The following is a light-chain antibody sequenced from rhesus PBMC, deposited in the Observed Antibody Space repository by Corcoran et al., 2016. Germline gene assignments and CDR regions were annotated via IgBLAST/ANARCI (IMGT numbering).Light chain of an antibody. V-gene: IGKV1-25*01. CDR3: QHYSRTPLT. CDR1: QGIVND. Sequence: DIQMTQSPSSLSASVGDRVTVTCRASQGIVNDLVWYQQQPGEAPKLLIYEASNLQSGIPSRFSGGGSWTDFTLTISRLQPEDFANYYCQHYSRTPLTFGRGTKVEI. CDR2: EAS. J-gene: IGKJ4*01.